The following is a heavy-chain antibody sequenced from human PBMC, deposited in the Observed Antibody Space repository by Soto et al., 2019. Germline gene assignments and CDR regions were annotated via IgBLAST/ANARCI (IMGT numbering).Heavy chain of an antibody. Sequence: SETLSLTCTVSGGSISSSSYYWGWIRQPPGKGLEWIGSIYYSGSTYYNPSLKSRVTISVDTSKNQFSLKLSSVTAADTAVYYCARLASLRNFDYWGQGTLVTVSS. CDR2: IYYSGST. CDR1: GGSISSSSYY. D-gene: IGHD3-16*01. J-gene: IGHJ4*02. V-gene: IGHV4-39*01. CDR3: ARLASLRNFDY.